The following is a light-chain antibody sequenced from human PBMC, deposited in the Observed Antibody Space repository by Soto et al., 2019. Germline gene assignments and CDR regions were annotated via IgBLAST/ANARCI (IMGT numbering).Light chain of an antibody. J-gene: IGKJ5*01. CDR3: QQYDVYST. Sequence: IQISQSPSTLSASVGGTVTITCRASQSISGWMAWYQQRPGVAPRLLIYEASTLQSGVPSRFSGSGYGTVFTLTISRLQPDDSATYYCQQYDVYSTFGQGTRLEI. CDR2: EAS. CDR1: QSISGW. V-gene: IGKV1-5*03.